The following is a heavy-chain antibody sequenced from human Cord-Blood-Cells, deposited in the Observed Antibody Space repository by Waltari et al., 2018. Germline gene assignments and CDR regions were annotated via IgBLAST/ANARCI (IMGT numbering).Heavy chain of an antibody. D-gene: IGHD3-3*01. V-gene: IGHV4-34*01. Sequence: QVQLQQWGAGLLKPSETLSLTCAVYGGSFSGYYWSWIRKPPGKGLEWIGEINHSGSTKYNPALKSRVTISVDTSKNQFSLKLSSVTAADTAVYYCARAGADFWSGYYDYWGQGTLVTVSS. CDR2: INHSGST. CDR3: ARAGADFWSGYYDY. J-gene: IGHJ4*02. CDR1: GGSFSGYY.